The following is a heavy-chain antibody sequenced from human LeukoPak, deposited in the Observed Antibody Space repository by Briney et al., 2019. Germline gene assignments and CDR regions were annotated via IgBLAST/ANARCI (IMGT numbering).Heavy chain of an antibody. CDR2: MNPNSGNT. J-gene: IGHJ4*02. Sequence: ASVKVSCKASGYTFTSYDINWVRQATGQGLEWMGWMNPNSGNTGYAQKFQGRVTMTWNASTTTAYMELTSLRSEDTAVYYCARSGRVDCGGDCYFSDYWGQGTLVTVSS. D-gene: IGHD2-21*02. CDR1: GYTFTSYD. V-gene: IGHV1-8*01. CDR3: ARSGRVDCGGDCYFSDY.